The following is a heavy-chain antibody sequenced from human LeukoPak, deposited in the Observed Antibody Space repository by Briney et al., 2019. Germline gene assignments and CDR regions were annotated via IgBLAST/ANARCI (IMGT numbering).Heavy chain of an antibody. V-gene: IGHV1-8*01. J-gene: IGHJ2*01. Sequence: ASVKVSCKASGYTFSSYDINWVRQAAGQGLEWMGWMIPNSGNAGYAQKFQGRISITRNTSTNTAYMELSGLRSEDTAVYYCARGPRVFGVVIAPYWYFDFWGRGTLVTVSS. D-gene: IGHD3-3*01. CDR3: ARGPRVFGVVIAPYWYFDF. CDR2: MIPNSGNA. CDR1: GYTFSSYD.